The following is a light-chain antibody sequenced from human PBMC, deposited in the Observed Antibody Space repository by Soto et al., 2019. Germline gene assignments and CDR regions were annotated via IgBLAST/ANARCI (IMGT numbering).Light chain of an antibody. CDR2: DVS. Sequence: DIQMTQSPSTLSASVGDRVTITCRASQTISSWLAWYQQKPGKAPKLLIYDVSSLESGVPSRFSGSGSGTEFTLTISSLQPDDFATYYCQQYNTFSTCGQGTKVDIK. V-gene: IGKV1-5*01. CDR3: QQYNTFST. J-gene: IGKJ1*01. CDR1: QTISSW.